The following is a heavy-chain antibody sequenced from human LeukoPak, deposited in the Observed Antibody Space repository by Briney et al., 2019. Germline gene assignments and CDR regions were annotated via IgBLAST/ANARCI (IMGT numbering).Heavy chain of an antibody. CDR2: IYYSGST. V-gene: IGHV4-59*01. J-gene: IGHJ4*02. Sequence: SETLSLTCTVSGGSISSYYWSWIRQPPGKGLEWIGYIYYSGSTNYNPSLKSRVTISGDTSKNQFSLKLSSVTAADTAVYYCARAPGGCYSSSCLDYWGQGTLVTVSS. CDR3: ARAPGGCYSSSCLDY. CDR1: GGSISSYY. D-gene: IGHD6-13*01.